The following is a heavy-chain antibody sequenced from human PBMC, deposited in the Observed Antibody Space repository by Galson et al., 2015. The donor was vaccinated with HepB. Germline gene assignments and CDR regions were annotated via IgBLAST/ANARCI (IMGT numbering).Heavy chain of an antibody. CDR2: IWYDGSNK. D-gene: IGHD6-13*01. V-gene: IGHV3-33*08. J-gene: IGHJ4*02. CDR1: GFTFSSYG. CDR3: AREGSRGYYFDY. Sequence: LRLSCAASGFTFSSYGMHWVRQAPGKGLEWVAVIWYDGSNKYYADSVRGRFTISRDNSKNTLYLQMNSLRAEDTAVYYCAREGSRGYYFDYWGQGTLVTVSS.